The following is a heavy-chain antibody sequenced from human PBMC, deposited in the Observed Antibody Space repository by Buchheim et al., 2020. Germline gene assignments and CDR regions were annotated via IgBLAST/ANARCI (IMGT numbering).Heavy chain of an antibody. CDR3: AGEGSEKYYYTYYCMDV. CDR1: GFTFSIYW. Sequence: EVQLVESGGGLVQPGGSLRLSCAASGFTFSIYWMSWARQAPGKGLEWVANIKQDGSEKYYVDSVKGRPTIYRDNAKNSLYLQMNSLRAEDTAVYYCAGEGSEKYYYTYYCMDVWGKGTT. V-gene: IGHV3-7*01. CDR2: IKQDGSEK. J-gene: IGHJ6*03.